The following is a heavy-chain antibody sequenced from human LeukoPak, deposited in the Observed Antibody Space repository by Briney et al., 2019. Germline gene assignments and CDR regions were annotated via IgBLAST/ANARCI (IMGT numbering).Heavy chain of an antibody. V-gene: IGHV1-18*01. D-gene: IGHD3-22*01. CDR2: ISAYNGNT. CDR1: GYTFTSYG. CDR3: ARAGYDSSQDAFDI. Sequence: ASVKVSCKASGYTFTSYGISWVRQAPGQGLEWMGWISAYNGNTNYAEKLQGRVTMTTDTSTSTAYMELRSLRSDDTAVYYCARAGYDSSQDAFDIWGQGTMVTVSS. J-gene: IGHJ3*02.